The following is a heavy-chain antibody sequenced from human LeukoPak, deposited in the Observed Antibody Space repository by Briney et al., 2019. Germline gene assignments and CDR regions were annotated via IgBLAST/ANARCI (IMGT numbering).Heavy chain of an antibody. D-gene: IGHD6-13*01. Sequence: QPGGSLRLSCAASGFTFSSYAMSWVRQAPGKGLEWVSGISASGGSTYYADSAKGRFIISRENSKNTLYLQMSSLRAEDTAIYYCVKDGGYSSSCYYFDYWGQGTLVTVSS. V-gene: IGHV3-23*01. CDR2: ISASGGST. J-gene: IGHJ4*02. CDR3: VKDGGYSSSCYYFDY. CDR1: GFTFSSYA.